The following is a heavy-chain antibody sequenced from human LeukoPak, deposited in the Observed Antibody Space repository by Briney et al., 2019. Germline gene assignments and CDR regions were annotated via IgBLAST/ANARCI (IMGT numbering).Heavy chain of an antibody. CDR2: VYPGDSDT. V-gene: IGHV5-51*01. J-gene: IGHJ5*02. CDR1: GYSFISYW. D-gene: IGHD6-19*01. CDR3: ARFRYSSGWNNWFDP. Sequence: GESLKISCKGSGYSFISYWIGWVRQMPGKGLEWMGIVYPGDSDTRYSPSFQGQVTISADKSISTAYLQWSSLKASDTAMYYCARFRYSSGWNNWFDPWGQGTLVTVSS.